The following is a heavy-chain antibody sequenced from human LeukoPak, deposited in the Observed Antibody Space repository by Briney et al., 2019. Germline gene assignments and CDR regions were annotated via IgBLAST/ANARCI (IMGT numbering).Heavy chain of an antibody. J-gene: IGHJ6*02. CDR1: GFTFSSYA. CDR3: ARGLGRWLQSYGMDV. V-gene: IGHV3-30*14. CDR2: ISYDGSNK. D-gene: IGHD5-24*01. Sequence: GGSLRLSCAASGFTFSSYAMHWVRQAPGKGLEWVAVISYDGSNKYYADSVKGRFTISRDNSKNTLYLQMNSLRAEDTAVYYCARGLGRWLQSYGMDVWGQGTTVTVSS.